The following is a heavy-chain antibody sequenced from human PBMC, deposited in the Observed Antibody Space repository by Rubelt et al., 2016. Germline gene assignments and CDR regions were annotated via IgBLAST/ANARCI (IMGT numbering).Heavy chain of an antibody. J-gene: IGHJ5*02. Sequence: GYIYYSGSTNYNPSLKSRVTISVDTSKNQFSLKLSSVTAADTAVYYCARVMGWFDPWGQGTLVTVSS. V-gene: IGHV4-59*12. D-gene: IGHD2-8*01. CDR2: IYYSGST. CDR3: ARVMGWFDP.